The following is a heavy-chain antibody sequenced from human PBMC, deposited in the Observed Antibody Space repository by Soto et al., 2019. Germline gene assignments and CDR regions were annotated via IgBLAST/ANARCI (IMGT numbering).Heavy chain of an antibody. CDR1: GGSISRGAHF. D-gene: IGHD2-15*01. CDR2: ISYTGAT. J-gene: IGHJ4*02. V-gene: IGHV4-31*03. Sequence: QVHLQESGPGQVRPSQTLSLSCSVSGGSISRGAHFWTWIRQFPGKGLEWIAYISYTGATYYNPSLKSRVAILADTSKNQFSLKLNSVTSADTAVYYCARGGPVSVSPAWQLLGYFDYWGQGTLVTVSS. CDR3: ARGGPVSVSPAWQLLGYFDY.